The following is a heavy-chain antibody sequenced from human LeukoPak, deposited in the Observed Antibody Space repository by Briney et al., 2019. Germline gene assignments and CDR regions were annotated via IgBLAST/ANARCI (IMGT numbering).Heavy chain of an antibody. D-gene: IGHD6-19*01. V-gene: IGHV3-9*01. CDR2: ISWNSGSI. CDR3: AKDIRSSGFKPDAFDI. Sequence: GGSLRLSCAASGFTFDDYAMHWVRQAPGKGLEWVSGISWNSGSIGYADSVKGRFTISRDNAKNSLYLQMNSLRAEDTALYYCAKDIRSSGFKPDAFDIWGQGTMVTVSS. CDR1: GFTFDDYA. J-gene: IGHJ3*02.